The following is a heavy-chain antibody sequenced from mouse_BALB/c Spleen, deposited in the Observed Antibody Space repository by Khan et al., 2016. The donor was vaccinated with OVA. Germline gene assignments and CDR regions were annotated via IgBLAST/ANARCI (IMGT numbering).Heavy chain of an antibody. V-gene: IGHV5-6*01. D-gene: IGHD4-1*01. Sequence: EVELVESGGDLVKPRGSLKLSCAASGFTFSSYSMSWVRQTPDKRLEWVATISSGGDYTYYPDSVKGRFTISRDNAKNTLYLQMSSLKSEDTAMYYCASQLTGSFAYWGQGTLVTVSA. J-gene: IGHJ3*01. CDR3: ASQLTGSFAY. CDR1: GFTFSSYS. CDR2: ISSGGDYT.